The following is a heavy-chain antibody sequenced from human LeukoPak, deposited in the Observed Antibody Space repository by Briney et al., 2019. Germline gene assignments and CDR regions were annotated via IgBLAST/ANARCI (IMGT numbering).Heavy chain of an antibody. CDR3: ARDPNLRQMEPISDAFDI. J-gene: IGHJ3*02. CDR2: IIPIFGTA. D-gene: IGHD5-24*01. CDR1: GGTFSSYA. Sequence: SVKVSCKASGGTFSSYAISWVRQAPGQGLEWMGRIIPIFGTANYAQKFQGRVTITTDESTSTAYMELSSLRSEDTAVYCCARDPNLRQMEPISDAFDIWGQGTMVTVSS. V-gene: IGHV1-69*05.